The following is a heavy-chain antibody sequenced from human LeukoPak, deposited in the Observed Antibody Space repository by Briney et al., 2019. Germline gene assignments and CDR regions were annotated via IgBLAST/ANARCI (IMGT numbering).Heavy chain of an antibody. CDR1: GGSFSSYA. CDR3: AREVVVAEGNWIDP. Sequence: GASVKVSCKASGGSFSSYAISWVRQAPGQGLEWMGRIIPIFGTANYAQKFQGRVTITADESTSTAYMELSSLRSEDKAVDYCAREVVVAEGNWIDPWGQGTLVTVSS. D-gene: IGHD3-22*01. V-gene: IGHV1-69*13. CDR2: IIPIFGTA. J-gene: IGHJ5*02.